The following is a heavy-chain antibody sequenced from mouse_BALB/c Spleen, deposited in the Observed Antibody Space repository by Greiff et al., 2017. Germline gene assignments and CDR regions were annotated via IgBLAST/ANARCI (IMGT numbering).Heavy chain of an antibody. CDR1: GFTFSSYA. CDR3: ARPYHGNYFDY. V-gene: IGHV5-9-4*01. Sequence: VQLKESGGGLVKPGGSLKLSCAASGFTFSSYAMSWVRQSPEKRLEWVAEISSGGSYTYYPDTVTGRFTISRDNAKNTLYLEMSSLRSEDTAMYYCARPYHGNYFDYWGQGTTLTVSS. CDR2: ISSGGSYT. J-gene: IGHJ2*01. D-gene: IGHD2-3*01.